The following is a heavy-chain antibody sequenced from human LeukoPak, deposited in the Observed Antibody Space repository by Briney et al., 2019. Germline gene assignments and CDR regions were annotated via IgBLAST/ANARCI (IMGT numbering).Heavy chain of an antibody. CDR3: AKDGVSLWSGELLYNFDY. Sequence: PGGSLRLSCAASGFTFSSYGMNWVRQAPGKGLEWVSVISDSGGSTHYADSVKGRFTISRDNSKDTLYLQMNSLRAEDTAVYYCAKDGVSLWSGELLYNFDYWGQGTLVTVSS. CDR2: ISDSGGST. J-gene: IGHJ4*02. CDR1: GFTFSSYG. V-gene: IGHV3-23*01. D-gene: IGHD3-10*01.